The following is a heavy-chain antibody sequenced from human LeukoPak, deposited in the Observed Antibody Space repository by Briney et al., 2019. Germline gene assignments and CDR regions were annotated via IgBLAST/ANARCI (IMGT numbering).Heavy chain of an antibody. CDR2: ISGSGGST. D-gene: IGHD2-21*01. J-gene: IGHJ4*02. Sequence: AGGSLRLSCAASGFTISSYAMSGVRQAPGKGREWVSAISGSGGSTYYADSVKGRFTISRDNSKNTLYLQMNSVRSEDTAVYYCSRRQIIVNSAFDYWGQGTMVTVSS. CDR3: SRRQIIVNSAFDY. V-gene: IGHV3-23*01. CDR1: GFTISSYA.